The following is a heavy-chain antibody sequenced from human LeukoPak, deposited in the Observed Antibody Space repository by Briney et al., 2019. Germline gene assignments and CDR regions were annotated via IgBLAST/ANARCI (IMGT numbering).Heavy chain of an antibody. V-gene: IGHV3-49*04. CDR2: IRSEAYGGTA. J-gene: IGHJ4*02. Sequence: GRSLRLSCAASGFTFGDYVMSWVRQAPGKGLEWVGFIRSEAYGGTAEYAASMKGRFSISRDDSKNIAYLQMHSLQTEDTAVYYCTKKGLPGYSSGWYYFDYWGQGTLVTVSP. CDR1: GFTFGDYV. CDR3: TKKGLPGYSSGWYYFDY. D-gene: IGHD6-19*01.